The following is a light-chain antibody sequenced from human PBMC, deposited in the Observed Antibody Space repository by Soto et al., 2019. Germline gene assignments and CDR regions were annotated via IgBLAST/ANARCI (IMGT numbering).Light chain of an antibody. CDR2: AAS. V-gene: IGKV1-39*01. CDR1: QSISTF. Sequence: DIQMTQSPSSLSASVGDRVTITCRASQSISTFLNWYQQQPGKAPKLLIYAASSLQSGVPSRCSGSGSGADFTLTIGSLQPEDFATYYCQQSYSLPRTFGHGTKVEVK. J-gene: IGKJ1*01. CDR3: QQSYSLPRT.